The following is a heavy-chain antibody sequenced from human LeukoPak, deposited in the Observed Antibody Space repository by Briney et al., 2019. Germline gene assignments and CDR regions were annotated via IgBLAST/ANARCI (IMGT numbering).Heavy chain of an antibody. CDR3: ARVYTHGSGLRFDP. CDR2: INHRGST. CDR1: GGSFSGYY. Sequence: SETLSLTCAVYGGSFSGYYWSWIRQPPGKGLEWIGEINHRGSTNYNPSLKSRVTISVDTSKNQFSLKLSSVTAADTAVYYCARVYTHGSGLRFDPWGQGTLVTVSS. V-gene: IGHV4-34*01. D-gene: IGHD6-19*01. J-gene: IGHJ5*02.